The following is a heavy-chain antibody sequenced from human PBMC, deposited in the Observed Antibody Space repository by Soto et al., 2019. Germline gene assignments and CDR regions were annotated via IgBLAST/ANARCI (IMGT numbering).Heavy chain of an antibody. CDR2: ISSNGGST. Sequence: EVQLVESGGGLVQPGGSLRLSCAASGFTFSSYAMHWVRQAPGKGLEYVSAISSNGGSTYYANSVKGRFTISRDNSKNTLYLQMGSLRAEGMAVYYCARSNYYYYMDVWGKGTTVTVSS. J-gene: IGHJ6*03. CDR1: GFTFSSYA. V-gene: IGHV3-64*01. CDR3: ARSNYYYYMDV.